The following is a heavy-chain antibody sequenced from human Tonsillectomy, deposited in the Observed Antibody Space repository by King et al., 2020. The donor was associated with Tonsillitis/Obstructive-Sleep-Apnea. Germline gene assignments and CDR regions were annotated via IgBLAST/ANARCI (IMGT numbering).Heavy chain of an antibody. CDR1: GYTFTSYG. Sequence: VQLVESGAEVKKPGASVKVSCKASGYTFTSYGISWVRQAPGQGLEWMGWISAYNGNTNYAQKLQGRVTMTTDTSTSTAYMELRSLRSDDTAGYYCARGYCSSTSCPHYYYYYYMDVWGKGTTVTVSS. D-gene: IGHD2-2*01. J-gene: IGHJ6*03. CDR3: ARGYCSSTSCPHYYYYYYMDV. V-gene: IGHV1-18*01. CDR2: ISAYNGNT.